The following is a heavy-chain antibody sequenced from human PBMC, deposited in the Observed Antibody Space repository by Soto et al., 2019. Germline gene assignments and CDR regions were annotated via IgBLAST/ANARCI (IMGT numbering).Heavy chain of an antibody. V-gene: IGHV1-2*04. J-gene: IGHJ6*02. Sequence: ASVKVSCKASGYTFTGYYMHWVRQAPGQGHEWLGWINPNSGGTNYAQKFQGWVTTTRDTSISTAYMELSRLRSDDTAVYYCARDGATIFGVVINYYYGMDVWGQGTTVTVSS. CDR2: INPNSGGT. CDR3: ARDGATIFGVVINYYYGMDV. D-gene: IGHD3-3*01. CDR1: GYTFTGYY.